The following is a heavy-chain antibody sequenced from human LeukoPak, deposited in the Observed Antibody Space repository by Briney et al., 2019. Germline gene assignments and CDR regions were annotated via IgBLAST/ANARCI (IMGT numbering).Heavy chain of an antibody. V-gene: IGHV3-23*01. Sequence: GGALRLSCAASGSTFSSYAMSWVRQAPGKGLEWVSALSGSGANTYYADSVKGRFTISRDNSKNTLYLQVNSLRAEDTAVYYCAKGVGCSGGTCYSGHGMDVWGQGTTVTVSS. D-gene: IGHD2-15*01. CDR3: AKGVGCSGGTCYSGHGMDV. J-gene: IGHJ6*02. CDR2: LSGSGANT. CDR1: GSTFSSYA.